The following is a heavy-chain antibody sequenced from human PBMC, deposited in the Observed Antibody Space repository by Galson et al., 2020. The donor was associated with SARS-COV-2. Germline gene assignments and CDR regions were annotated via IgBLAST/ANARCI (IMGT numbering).Heavy chain of an antibody. CDR2: IYDGGDT. CDR3: ARGAFD. V-gene: IGHV3-66*01. D-gene: IGHD3-16*01. Sequence: GGSLRLSCAASGFSVSSNYMNWVRQPPGKGLDWVSVIYDGGDTYYADSVKGRFTSSRDTSKNMVYLQMNSLRDEDTAVYYCARGAFDWGQGTLVTVSS. CDR1: GFSVSSNY. J-gene: IGHJ4*02.